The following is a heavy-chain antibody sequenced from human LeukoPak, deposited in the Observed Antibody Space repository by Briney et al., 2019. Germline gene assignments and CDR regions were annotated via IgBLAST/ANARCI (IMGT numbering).Heavy chain of an antibody. D-gene: IGHD4-17*01. CDR3: AGTYPHDYGDYVEYFQY. CDR1: GFTFSNYE. Sequence: GGSLRLSCAASGFTFSNYEMNWVRQAPGKGLERVSYISSSGNIVYYAGSVKGRFTISRDNAKNSMYLVISSLRAEDTAVYYCAGTYPHDYGDYVEYFQYWGQGTLVTVSS. V-gene: IGHV3-48*03. CDR2: ISSSGNIV. J-gene: IGHJ1*01.